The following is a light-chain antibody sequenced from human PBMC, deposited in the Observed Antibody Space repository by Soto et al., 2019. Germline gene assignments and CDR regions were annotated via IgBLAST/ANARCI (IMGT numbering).Light chain of an antibody. CDR3: QQYHKWPLT. Sequence: IVLTQSPATLSLSPGKRATLSCRASQNISNYLIWYQQKPGQAPRLLIYGASCRATGIPDRFSGSGSGTEFTLTISSLQSEDFAVYYCQQYHKWPLTFGGGTKVDIK. CDR1: QNISNY. V-gene: IGKV3D-15*01. J-gene: IGKJ4*01. CDR2: GAS.